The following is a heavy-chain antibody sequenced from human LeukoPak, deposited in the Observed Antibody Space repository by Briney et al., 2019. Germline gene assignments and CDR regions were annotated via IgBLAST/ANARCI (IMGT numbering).Heavy chain of an antibody. CDR1: GGSFSGYY. CDR2: INHSGST. CDR3: ASRKNGAMERYCSSTSCYENLYYFDY. D-gene: IGHD2-2*01. Sequence: SETLSLTCAVYGGSFSGYYWSWIRQPPGKGLEWIGEINHSGSTNYNPSLKSRVTISVDTSKNQFSLKLSSVTAADTAVYYCASRKNGAMERYCSSTSCYENLYYFDYWGQGTLVTVSS. J-gene: IGHJ4*02. V-gene: IGHV4-34*01.